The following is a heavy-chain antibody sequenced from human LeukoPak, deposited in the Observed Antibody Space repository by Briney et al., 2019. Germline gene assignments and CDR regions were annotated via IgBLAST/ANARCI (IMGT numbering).Heavy chain of an antibody. V-gene: IGHV3-30*03. J-gene: IGHJ4*02. CDR2: ISYDGSNK. D-gene: IGHD2-15*01. CDR1: GFTFSSYG. CDR3: ASAFAWPGIATPY. Sequence: GGSLRLSCAASGFTFSSYGMHWVRQAPGKGLEWVAVISYDGSNKYYADSVKGRFTISRDNSKNTLYLQMNSLRAEDTAVYYCASAFAWPGIATPYWGQGTLVTVSS.